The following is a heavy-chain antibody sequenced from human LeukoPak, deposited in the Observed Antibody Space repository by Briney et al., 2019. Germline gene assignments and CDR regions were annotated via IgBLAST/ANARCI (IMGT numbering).Heavy chain of an antibody. CDR1: GGSFSGYY. Sequence: SETPSLTCAVYGGSFSGYYWSWIRQPPGRGLEWIGEINHSGSTNYNPSLKSRVTISVDTSKNQFSLKLSSVTAADTAVYYCAREQARYWYFDLWGRGTLVTVSS. J-gene: IGHJ2*01. V-gene: IGHV4-34*01. CDR3: AREQARYWYFDL. CDR2: INHSGST.